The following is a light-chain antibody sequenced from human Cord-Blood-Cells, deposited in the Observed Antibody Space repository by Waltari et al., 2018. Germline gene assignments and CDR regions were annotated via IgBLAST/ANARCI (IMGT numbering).Light chain of an antibody. CDR2: DVS. J-gene: IGLJ1*01. V-gene: IGLV2-14*03. Sequence: QSALTQPASVSGSPGQSLTISCTGTSSDVGGYNYVSWYQQHPGKAPKLMIYDVSNRPSWVSKRFSGAKSGNTASLTISELQAEYDAVYYCSSYTSSSTLGFGTGTKVTVL. CDR1: SSDVGGYNY. CDR3: SSYTSSSTLG.